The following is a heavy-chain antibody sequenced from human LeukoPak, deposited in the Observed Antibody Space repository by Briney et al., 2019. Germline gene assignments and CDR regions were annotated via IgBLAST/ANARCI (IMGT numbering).Heavy chain of an antibody. J-gene: IGHJ4*02. V-gene: IGHV4-34*01. CDR1: GGSFSGYY. CDR3: ARYGGAGLGY. Sequence: KPSETLSLTCAVYGGSFSGYYWSWIRQPPGKGLEWIGEINHSGSTNYNPSLKSRVTISVDTSKNQFSLKLSSVTAADTAVYYCARYGGAGLGYWGQGTLVTVSS. D-gene: IGHD4-23*01. CDR2: INHSGST.